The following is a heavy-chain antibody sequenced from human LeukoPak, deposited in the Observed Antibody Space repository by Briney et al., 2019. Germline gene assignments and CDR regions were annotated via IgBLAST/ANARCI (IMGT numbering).Heavy chain of an antibody. D-gene: IGHD5-24*01. CDR2: ISGSGGTT. Sequence: PGGSLRLSCAASGFTFSSYWMHWVRQAPGKGLEWVSAISGSGGTTYYADSVKGRFTISRDNSKSTLFLQMNSLRADDTAVYYCAKKMATNLSGAFDIWGQGTLVTVSS. V-gene: IGHV3-23*01. J-gene: IGHJ3*02. CDR3: AKKMATNLSGAFDI. CDR1: GFTFSSYW.